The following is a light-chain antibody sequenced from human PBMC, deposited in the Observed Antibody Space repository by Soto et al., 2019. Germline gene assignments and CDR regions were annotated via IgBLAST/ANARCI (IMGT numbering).Light chain of an antibody. Sequence: EIVLTQSPATLSSSPGERATLTCRASQSVGGTYLACYQQKPGQAPRLLISGASRRASVVPARFSGSGSETDFTLTISRLEPEDFAVYHCQQYGRSPGTFGQGTKLEI. J-gene: IGKJ2*01. CDR3: QQYGRSPGT. CDR2: GAS. V-gene: IGKV3-20*01. CDR1: QSVGGTY.